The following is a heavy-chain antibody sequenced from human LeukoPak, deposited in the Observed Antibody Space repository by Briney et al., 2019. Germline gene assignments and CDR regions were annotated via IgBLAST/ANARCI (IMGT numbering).Heavy chain of an antibody. V-gene: IGHV3-33*08. D-gene: IGHD4-23*01. Sequence: GGSLRLSCVASGFTFSNYWMTWLRQAPGKGLEWVAVIWSDENKKFYADSVKGRFTISRDNFKSTLYLQMDSLRVEDTAVYYCAREGLTSTPNNAFDIWGQGSVVTVSS. J-gene: IGHJ3*02. CDR3: AREGLTSTPNNAFDI. CDR2: IWSDENKK. CDR1: GFTFSNYW.